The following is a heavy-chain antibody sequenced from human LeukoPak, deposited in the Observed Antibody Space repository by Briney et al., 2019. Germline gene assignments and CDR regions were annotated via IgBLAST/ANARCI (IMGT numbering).Heavy chain of an antibody. CDR3: ASYTSNWHIDASDV. V-gene: IGHV1-3*01. CDR2: INSGNGDT. J-gene: IGHJ3*01. Sequence: ASVKVSCKASGYIFTSFAIHWVRQAPGQGLEWMGWINSGNGDTKYSPKSQGRVSISRDASASTAYMELNSLRSEDTAVYYCASYTSNWHIDASDVWGQGTVVTVSS. D-gene: IGHD1/OR15-1a*01. CDR1: GYIFTSFA.